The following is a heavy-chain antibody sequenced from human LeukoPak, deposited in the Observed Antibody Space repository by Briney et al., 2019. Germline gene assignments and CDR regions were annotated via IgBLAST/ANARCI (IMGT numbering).Heavy chain of an antibody. D-gene: IGHD3-9*01. CDR2: ISYSGSS. CDR1: GSSISSYY. V-gene: IGHV4-59*01. Sequence: SSETLSLTCTVSGSSISSYYFSWIRQPPGKGLEWIGYISYSGSSNYNPSLKSRVTISVDTSKSQFSLELRSVTAADTAVYYCARDYDILTGYGDAFDVWGQGTKVTVSS. CDR3: ARDYDILTGYGDAFDV. J-gene: IGHJ3*01.